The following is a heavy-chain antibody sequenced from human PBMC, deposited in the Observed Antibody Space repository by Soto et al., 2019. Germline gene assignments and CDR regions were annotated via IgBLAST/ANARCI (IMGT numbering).Heavy chain of an antibody. CDR1: GYTFDNYW. Sequence: PGESRKISCKASGYTFDNYWFGWVRQMPGKGLEWMAIIYPGDSDRRYSPSFQGQVTISADQSISTAYLQWSSLKASDAANYYCVRYRSRDYYYGMDVWGQGTTVTVSS. V-gene: IGHV5-51*01. CDR2: IYPGDSDR. CDR3: VRYRSRDYYYGMDV. J-gene: IGHJ6*02. D-gene: IGHD1-26*01.